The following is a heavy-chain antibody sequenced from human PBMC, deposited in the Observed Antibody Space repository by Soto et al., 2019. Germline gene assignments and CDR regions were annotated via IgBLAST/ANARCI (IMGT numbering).Heavy chain of an antibody. D-gene: IGHD4-17*01. J-gene: IGHJ5*02. CDR1: GGSFSGYY. CDR2: INHSGST. V-gene: IGHV4-34*01. Sequence: QVQLQQWGAGLLKPSETLSLTCAVYGGSFSGYYWSWIRQPPGKGLEWIGEINHSGSTNYNPSLKSRVTISVDTSKNQFSLKLSSVTAADTAVYYCARGVGLRDWFDPWGQGTLVTVSS. CDR3: ARGVGLRDWFDP.